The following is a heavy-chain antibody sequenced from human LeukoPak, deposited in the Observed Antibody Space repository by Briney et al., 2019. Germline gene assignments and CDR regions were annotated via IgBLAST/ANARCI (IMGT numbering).Heavy chain of an antibody. J-gene: IGHJ6*02. D-gene: IGHD5-24*01. CDR1: GFTFSGNY. CDR2: IYSGGST. Sequence: GGSLRLSCAASGFTFSGNYMGWVRQAPGKGLGGVSVIYSGGSTYYADSAKGRFTISRDNSKNTLYLQMNSLRAEDTAVYYCARYPDGYKTPYYGMDVWGQGTTVTVSS. CDR3: ARYPDGYKTPYYGMDV. V-gene: IGHV3-53*01.